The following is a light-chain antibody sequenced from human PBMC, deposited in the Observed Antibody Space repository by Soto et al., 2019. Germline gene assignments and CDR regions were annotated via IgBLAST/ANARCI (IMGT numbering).Light chain of an antibody. Sequence: QSALTQPASVSGSPGQSITISCTGTSSDVGGYKYVSWYQQHPGKAPKLMIYDVSNRPSGVSDRFSGSKSGNTASLTISGLQSEDEADYYCDSYTSSSSYVFGTGIKLTVL. J-gene: IGLJ1*01. CDR2: DVS. CDR3: DSYTSSSSYV. V-gene: IGLV2-14*01. CDR1: SSDVGGYKY.